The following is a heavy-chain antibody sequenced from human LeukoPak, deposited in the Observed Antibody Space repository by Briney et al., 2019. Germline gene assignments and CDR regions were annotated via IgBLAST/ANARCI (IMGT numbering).Heavy chain of an antibody. Sequence: GGSLRLSCVVSGFTFNNYAMGWVRQAPGQGLDWVSAISDSGVTAYYADSVKGRFTISRDNSKSTLYLQMNSLKTEDTAVYYCTGCGRIRCSLDSIDFWGQGTLVTVSS. CDR1: GFTFNNYA. V-gene: IGHV3-23*01. D-gene: IGHD1-26*01. J-gene: IGHJ4*02. CDR2: ISDSGVTA. CDR3: TGCGRIRCSLDSIDF.